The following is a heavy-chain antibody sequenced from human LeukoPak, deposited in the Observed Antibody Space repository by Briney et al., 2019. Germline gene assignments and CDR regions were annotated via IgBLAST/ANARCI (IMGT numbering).Heavy chain of an antibody. CDR3: ARARPFSDYYDSSGPPSPYDAFDI. Sequence: GASVKVSCKASGYTFTSYYMHWVRQAPGQGLEWMGWINPNSGGTNYAQKFQGRVTMTRDTSISTAYMELSRLRSDDTAVYYCARARPFSDYYDSSGPPSPYDAFDIWGQGTMVTVSS. J-gene: IGHJ3*02. V-gene: IGHV1-2*02. CDR1: GYTFTSYY. D-gene: IGHD3-22*01. CDR2: INPNSGGT.